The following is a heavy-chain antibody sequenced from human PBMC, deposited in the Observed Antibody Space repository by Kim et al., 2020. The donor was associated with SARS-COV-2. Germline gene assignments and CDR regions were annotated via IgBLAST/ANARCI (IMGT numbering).Heavy chain of an antibody. CDR2: T. D-gene: IGHD2-15*01. CDR3: ARATSVVAAIDY. Sequence: TSYAQKFQGRVAMTRHTSTSTVYLELGSLGSEDAAVYYCARATSVVAAIDYWGQGTLVTVSS. J-gene: IGHJ4*02. V-gene: IGHV1-46*01.